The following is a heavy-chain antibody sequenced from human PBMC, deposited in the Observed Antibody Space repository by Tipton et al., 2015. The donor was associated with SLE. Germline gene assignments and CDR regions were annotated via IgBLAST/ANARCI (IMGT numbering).Heavy chain of an antibody. J-gene: IGHJ6*03. D-gene: IGHD3-10*01. V-gene: IGHV4-39*07. Sequence: TLSLTCTVSGDSISSGTFFWGWVRHAPAKGLAWIGSVHPRGNTYYNPSLTSRVTISVDPSKNQFSLTVKSVTAADTAVYYCARGRITMVRGRRSYYYTDVWGKGTTVTVSS. CDR2: VHPRGNT. CDR1: GDSISSGTFF. CDR3: ARGRITMVRGRRSYYYTDV.